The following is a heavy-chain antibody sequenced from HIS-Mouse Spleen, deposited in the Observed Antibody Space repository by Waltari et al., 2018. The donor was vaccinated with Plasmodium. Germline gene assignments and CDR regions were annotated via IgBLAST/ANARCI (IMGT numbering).Heavy chain of an antibody. CDR1: GFTFSSYW. V-gene: IGHV3-7*01. Sequence: EVQLVESGGGLVQPGGSLRLSCAASGFTFSSYWMSWVRQAPGKGVDGVAKIKQDGSEKYYVDSVKGRFTISRDNAKNSLYLQMNSLRAEDTAVYYCASSWYWYFDLWGRGTLVTVSS. J-gene: IGHJ2*01. CDR2: IKQDGSEK. CDR3: ASSWYWYFDL. D-gene: IGHD6-13*01.